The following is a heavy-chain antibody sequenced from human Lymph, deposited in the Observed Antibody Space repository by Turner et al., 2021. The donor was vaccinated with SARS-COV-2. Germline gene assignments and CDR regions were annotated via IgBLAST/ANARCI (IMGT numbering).Heavy chain of an antibody. Sequence: VYLVESGGGFVQPGGSLRLSCAASVSTFNLYRMHWVRHAPGKGLVWVSRINSDGSRTSYADSVKGRFTISRDNAKNTLYLKMNSLRAEDTAVYYCAREDPMMITFGGVGGGMDVWGQGTTVTVSS. V-gene: IGHV3-74*01. CDR1: VSTFNLYR. J-gene: IGHJ6*02. CDR2: INSDGSRT. D-gene: IGHD3-16*01. CDR3: AREDPMMITFGGVGGGMDV.